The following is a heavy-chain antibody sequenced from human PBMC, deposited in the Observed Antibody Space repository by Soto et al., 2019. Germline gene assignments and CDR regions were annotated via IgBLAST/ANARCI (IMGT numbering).Heavy chain of an antibody. D-gene: IGHD3-10*01. V-gene: IGHV4-31*03. CDR1: GGSISSGGYY. CDR3: ATTTITMVRWFDP. CDR2: IYYSGST. J-gene: IGHJ5*02. Sequence: SETLSLTCTVSGGSISSGGYYWSWIRQHPGKGLEWIGYIYYSGSTYYNPSLKSRVTISVDTSKNQFSLKLSSVTAADTAVYYCATTTITMVRWFDPWGQGTLVTVSS.